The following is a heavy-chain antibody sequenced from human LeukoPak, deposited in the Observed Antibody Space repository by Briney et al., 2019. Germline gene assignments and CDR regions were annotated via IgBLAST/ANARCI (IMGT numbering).Heavy chain of an antibody. CDR3: LVDTATYDY. D-gene: IGHD5-18*01. V-gene: IGHV3-66*01. J-gene: IGHJ4*02. Sequence: GGSLRLSCAASGITVTSNHMSWVRQAPGKELEWVSVIYSGGSTYYADSVRGRFTISRDNSKNTLYLQMDSLRTEDTAVYYCLVDTATYDYWGQGTLVTVSS. CDR1: GITVTSNH. CDR2: IYSGGST.